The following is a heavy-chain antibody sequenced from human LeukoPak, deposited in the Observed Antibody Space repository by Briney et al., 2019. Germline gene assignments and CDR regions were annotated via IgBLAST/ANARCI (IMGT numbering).Heavy chain of an antibody. J-gene: IGHJ5*02. Sequence: PSETLSLTCAVYGGSFSGYYWSWIRQPPGKGLEWIGEINHSGSTNYNPSLKSRVTISVDTSKNQFSLKVSSVTAADTAVYYCARHGSGTYFDPWGQGTLVTVSS. CDR3: ARHGSGTYFDP. CDR2: INHSGST. CDR1: GGSFSGYY. D-gene: IGHD1-26*01. V-gene: IGHV4-34*01.